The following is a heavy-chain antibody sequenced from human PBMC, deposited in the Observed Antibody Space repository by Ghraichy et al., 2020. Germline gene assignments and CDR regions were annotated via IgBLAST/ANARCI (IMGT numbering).Heavy chain of an antibody. CDR1: GYTFTSYG. J-gene: IGHJ4*02. Sequence: ASVKVSCKASGYTFTSYGISWVRQAPGQGLEWMGWISAYNGNTNYAQKLQGRVTMTTDTSTSTAYMELRSLRSDDTAVYYCARDVRAAARNPFDYWGQGTLVTVSS. V-gene: IGHV1-18*01. D-gene: IGHD6-13*01. CDR2: ISAYNGNT. CDR3: ARDVRAAARNPFDY.